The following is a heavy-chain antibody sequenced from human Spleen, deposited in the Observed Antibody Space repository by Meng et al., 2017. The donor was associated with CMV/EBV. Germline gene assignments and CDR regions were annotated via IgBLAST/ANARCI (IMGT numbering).Heavy chain of an antibody. Sequence: GESLKISCAASGITFSRYWMTWIRQAPGKGLEWVANIKQDGSEKYYVDSVKGRFTISRDNAKNSLYLQMNSLRAEDTAVYYCARDRRGRWLQNPGGFDNWGQGTLVTVSS. D-gene: IGHD5-24*01. CDR2: IKQDGSEK. J-gene: IGHJ4*02. V-gene: IGHV3-7*03. CDR1: GITFSRYW. CDR3: ARDRRGRWLQNPGGFDN.